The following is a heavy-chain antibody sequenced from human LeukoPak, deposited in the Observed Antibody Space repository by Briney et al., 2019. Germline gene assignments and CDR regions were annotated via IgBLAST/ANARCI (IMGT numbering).Heavy chain of an antibody. V-gene: IGHV3-74*01. CDR2: IKSDGSVT. J-gene: IGHJ5*02. Sequence: GGSLRLSCAASGFTFSSYYMHWVRQAPGKGLVWVSRIKSDGSVTGYADSVKGRFTISRDNAKNTVYLQMNSLRAEDRAVYYYARDWIDRGTFDPWGQGTLVTVSS. CDR1: GFTFSSYY. CDR3: ARDWIDRGTFDP. D-gene: IGHD2-2*03.